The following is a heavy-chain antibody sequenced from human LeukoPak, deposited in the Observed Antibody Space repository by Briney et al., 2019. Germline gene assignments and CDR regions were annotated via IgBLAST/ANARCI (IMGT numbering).Heavy chain of an antibody. Sequence: PGRSLRLSCTASGFTFGDYAMSWFRQAPGKGPEWVGFIRSKAYGGTTEYAAAVKGRVTISRDDSKSMAYLQMNSLKTEDTAVYYCTRDSVVLRYFDWYTGPDAFDIWGRGTMVTVSS. CDR1: GFTFGDYA. V-gene: IGHV3-49*03. D-gene: IGHD3-9*01. CDR3: TRDSVVLRYFDWYTGPDAFDI. J-gene: IGHJ3*02. CDR2: IRSKAYGGTT.